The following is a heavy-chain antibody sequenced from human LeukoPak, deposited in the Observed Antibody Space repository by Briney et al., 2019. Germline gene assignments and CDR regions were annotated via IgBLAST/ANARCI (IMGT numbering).Heavy chain of an antibody. CDR1: GGSFSGYY. CDR2: INHSGST. V-gene: IGHV4-34*01. D-gene: IGHD6-13*01. CDR3: ARLQQLVLGDFDY. J-gene: IGHJ4*02. Sequence: SETLSLTCAVSGGSFSGYYWSWIRQPPGKGLEWIGEINHSGSTNYNPSLKSRVTISVDTSKNQFSLKLSSVTAADTAVYYCARLQQLVLGDFDYWGQGTLVTVSS.